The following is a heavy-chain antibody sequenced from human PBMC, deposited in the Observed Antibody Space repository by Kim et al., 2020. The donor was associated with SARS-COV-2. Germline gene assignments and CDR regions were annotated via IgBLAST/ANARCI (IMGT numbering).Heavy chain of an antibody. V-gene: IGHV3-23*01. CDR3: AKGGGNYYDY. D-gene: IGHD1-26*01. J-gene: IGHJ4*02. CDR1: GITFSIYG. CDR2: LSGSGTNT. Sequence: GGSLRLSCAASGITFSIYGMAWVRQAPGKGLEWVASLSGSGTNTFYADPVKGRFSISRDNSKNTVFLQMNSLRAEDTAVYYCAKGGGNYYDYWGQGTLVTVSS.